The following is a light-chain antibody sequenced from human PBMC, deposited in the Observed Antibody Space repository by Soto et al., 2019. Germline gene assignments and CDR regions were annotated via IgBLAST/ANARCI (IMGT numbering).Light chain of an antibody. CDR1: SSDVGSYNL. CDR3: CSYAGSSTSYGV. J-gene: IGLJ3*02. Sequence: QSVLTQPASVSGSPGQSITISCTGTSSDVGSYNLVSWYQQHPGKAPKRMIYEGSKRPSGVSNRFSGSKSGNTASLTISGLQAEDEADYYCCSYAGSSTSYGVFGGGTKLTVL. CDR2: EGS. V-gene: IGLV2-23*01.